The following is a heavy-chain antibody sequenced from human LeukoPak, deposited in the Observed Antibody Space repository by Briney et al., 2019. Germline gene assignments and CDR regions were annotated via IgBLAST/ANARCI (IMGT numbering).Heavy chain of an antibody. J-gene: IGHJ4*02. D-gene: IGHD5-24*01. V-gene: IGHV4-39*01. Sequence: SETLSLTCTVSGASISSSDSYWSWIRQPPGKGLEWIGSIFYSGSTYYNPSLKSRVTISVDTSKNQFSLKLSSVTAADTAVYYCASRWLQPTPSSDNWGQGTLVTVSS. CDR3: ASRWLQPTPSSDN. CDR1: GASISSSDSY. CDR2: IFYSGST.